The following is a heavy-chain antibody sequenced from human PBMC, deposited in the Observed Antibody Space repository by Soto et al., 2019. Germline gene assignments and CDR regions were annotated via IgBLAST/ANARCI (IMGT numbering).Heavy chain of an antibody. CDR3: GVGGNLFIDY. J-gene: IGHJ4*02. CDR1: GGSISSGGYY. V-gene: IGHV4-31*03. CDR2: IYYSGST. D-gene: IGHD6-19*01. Sequence: QVQLQESGPGLVKPSQTLSLTCTVSGGSISSGGYYWSWIRQHPGKGLEWIGYIYYSGSTYYNPSPRSRVTISVDTSKNQFSLKLSSVTAADTAVYYCGVGGNLFIDYWGQGTLVTVSS.